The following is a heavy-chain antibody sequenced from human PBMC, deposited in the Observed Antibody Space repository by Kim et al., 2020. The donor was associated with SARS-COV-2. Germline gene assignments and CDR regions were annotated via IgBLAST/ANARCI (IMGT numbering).Heavy chain of an antibody. Sequence: PALKSRVTISVDTSKNQFSLKLSSVTAADTAVYYCARVAATGAAAGGMDVWGQGTTVTVSS. CDR3: ARVAATGAAAGGMDV. D-gene: IGHD2-15*01. J-gene: IGHJ6*02. V-gene: IGHV4-30-2*04.